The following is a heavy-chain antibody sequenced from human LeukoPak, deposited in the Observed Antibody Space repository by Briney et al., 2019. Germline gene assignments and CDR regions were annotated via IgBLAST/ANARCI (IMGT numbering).Heavy chain of an antibody. CDR2: IYSGGST. D-gene: IGHD1-26*01. CDR1: GFTVSSNY. V-gene: IGHV3-53*01. CDR3: ARDWEDSPAIDV. Sequence: GGSLRLSCAASGFTVSSNYMSWVRQAPGKGLEWVSVIYSGGSTYYADSVKGRFTISRDNSKHTLYIQMNSLRAEDTAVYYCARDWEDSPAIDVWGKGTPVTVSS. J-gene: IGHJ6*04.